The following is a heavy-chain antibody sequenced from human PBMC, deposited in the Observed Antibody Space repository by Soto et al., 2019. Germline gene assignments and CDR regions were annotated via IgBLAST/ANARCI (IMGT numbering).Heavy chain of an antibody. J-gene: IGHJ6*02. CDR2: ISYDGSNK. CDR3: AKDRGKSAAAGTYHYYGMDV. CDR1: GFTFSSYG. D-gene: IGHD6-13*01. Sequence: GESLKISCAASGFTFSSYGMHWVRQAPGKGLEWVAVISYDGSNKYYADSVKGRFTISRDNSKNTLYLQMNSLRAEDTAVYYCAKDRGKSAAAGTYHYYGMDVWGQGTTVTVSS. V-gene: IGHV3-30*18.